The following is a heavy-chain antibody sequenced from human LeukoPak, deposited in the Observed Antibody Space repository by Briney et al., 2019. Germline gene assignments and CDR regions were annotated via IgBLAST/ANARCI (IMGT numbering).Heavy chain of an antibody. CDR3: SRAYDSGTYSSFES. CDR1: VFSFPSYW. J-gene: IGHJ4*02. CDR2: LTFDGSGT. V-gene: IGHV3-74*01. D-gene: IGHD3-10*01. Sequence: GVSLRLSCATSVFSFPSYWMHWVRGARGKGRVCGSYLTFDGSGTTYADSVKGRFTISRDNAKNTLFLQMNSLRAEDTAVYYCSRAYDSGTYSSFESWGQGTLVTVTS.